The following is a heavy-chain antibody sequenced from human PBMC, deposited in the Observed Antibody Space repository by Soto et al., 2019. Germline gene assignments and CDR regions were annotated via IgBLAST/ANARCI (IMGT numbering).Heavy chain of an antibody. V-gene: IGHV3-30-3*01. CDR2: ILYDGSSK. D-gene: IGHD5-18*01. J-gene: IGHJ4*02. CDR3: AREAGPYSDGPGDY. CDR1: GFPFSSYA. Sequence: QVQLVESGGGVVQPGRSLRLSCAASGFPFSSYAMHWVRQAPGKGLEWVALILYDGSSKYYADSVKGRFTISRDNSKNTLYLQMNSLRAEDTAVYYCAREAGPYSDGPGDYWGQGTLVTDSS.